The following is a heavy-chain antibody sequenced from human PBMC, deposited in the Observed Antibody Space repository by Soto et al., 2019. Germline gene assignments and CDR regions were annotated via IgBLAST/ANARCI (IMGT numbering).Heavy chain of an antibody. Sequence: SGGSLSLSCAASGFTFSSYAMSWVRQAPGKGLEWVSIMSGSGGTTFYADSVKGRFTISRADSNNTVYLQMNSLRDEDTALYYCARGTGGSSAWRPLDRWGQGTLVTVSS. D-gene: IGHD6-19*01. CDR2: MSGSGGTT. J-gene: IGHJ5*02. CDR3: ARGTGGSSAWRPLDR. V-gene: IGHV3-23*01. CDR1: GFTFSSYA.